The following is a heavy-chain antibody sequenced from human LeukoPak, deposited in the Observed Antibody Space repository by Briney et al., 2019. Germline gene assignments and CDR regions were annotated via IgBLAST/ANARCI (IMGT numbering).Heavy chain of an antibody. J-gene: IGHJ4*02. CDR1: GGSFSGYC. V-gene: IGHV4-34*01. CDR2: INHSGST. D-gene: IGHD3-22*01. CDR3: AKYTFWDMIVVVIWVGGFDY. Sequence: SETLSLTRAVYGGSFSGYCWSWIRQPPGKGLEWIGEINHSGSTNYNPSLKSRVTISVDTSKNQFSLKLSSVTAADTAVYYCAKYTFWDMIVVVIWVGGFDYWGQGTLVTVSS.